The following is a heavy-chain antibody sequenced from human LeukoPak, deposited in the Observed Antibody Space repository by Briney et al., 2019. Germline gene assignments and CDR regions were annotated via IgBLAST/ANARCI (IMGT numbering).Heavy chain of an antibody. CDR2: INPSGGST. J-gene: IGHJ6*02. V-gene: IGHV1-46*01. CDR3: AREPDGPKYYDFWSDYYYYGMDV. Sequence: ASVKVSCKASGYTFTSYYMHWVRQAPGQGLEWMGIINPSGGSTSYAQKFQGRVTMTGDTSTSTVYMELSSLRSEDTAVYYCAREPDGPKYYDFWSDYYYYGMDVWGQGTTVTVSS. D-gene: IGHD3-3*01. CDR1: GYTFTSYY.